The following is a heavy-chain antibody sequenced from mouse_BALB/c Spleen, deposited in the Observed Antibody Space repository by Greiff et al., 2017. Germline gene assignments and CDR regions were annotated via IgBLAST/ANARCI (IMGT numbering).Heavy chain of an antibody. D-gene: IGHD2-3*01. CDR3: AREDGIYAMDY. Sequence: EESGPGLVKPSQSLSLTCSVTGYSITSGYYWNWIRQFPGNKLEWMGYISYDGSNNYNPSLKNRISITRDTSKNQFFLKLNSVTTEDTATYYCAREDGIYAMDYWGQGTSVTVSS. V-gene: IGHV3-6*02. CDR2: ISYDGSN. J-gene: IGHJ4*01. CDR1: GYSITSGYY.